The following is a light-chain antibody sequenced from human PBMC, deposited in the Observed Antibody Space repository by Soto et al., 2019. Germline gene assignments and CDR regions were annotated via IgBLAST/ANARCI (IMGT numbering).Light chain of an antibody. CDR2: GVS. J-gene: IGLJ1*01. V-gene: IGLV2-14*01. Sequence: QSALTQPASVSRSPGQSITISCTGTSSDVGRYNYVSWYQQFPGKAPKLIIYGVSNRPSGVSSRFSGSKSGNTASLTISGLQTEDEADYYCNSYAGTSYIFGTGTKVTV. CDR1: SSDVGRYNY. CDR3: NSYAGTSYI.